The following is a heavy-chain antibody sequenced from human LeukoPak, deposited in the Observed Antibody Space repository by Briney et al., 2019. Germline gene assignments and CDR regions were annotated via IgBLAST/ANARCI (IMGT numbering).Heavy chain of an antibody. CDR3: ARGDYYDSSGYYYDYY. Sequence: GGSLRLSCAASGFTVSSNYMSWVRQAPGKGLEWVSYISSSSSTIYYADSVKGRFTISRDNAKNSLYLQMNSLRAEDTAVYYCARGDYYDSSGYYYDYYWGQGTLVTVSS. CDR1: GFTVSSNY. D-gene: IGHD3-22*01. V-gene: IGHV3-48*01. CDR2: ISSSSSTI. J-gene: IGHJ4*02.